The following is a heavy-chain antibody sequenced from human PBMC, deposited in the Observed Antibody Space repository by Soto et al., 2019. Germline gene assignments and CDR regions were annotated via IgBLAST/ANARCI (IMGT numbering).Heavy chain of an antibody. D-gene: IGHD3-16*02. CDR3: ARYPNVYDYIWGSYRPFDY. CDR2: ISAYNGNT. J-gene: IGHJ4*02. Sequence: EASVKVSCKASCYTFSSYGISWVRQAPGQGLEWMGWISAYNGNTNYAQKLQGRVTMTTDTSTSTAYMELRSLRSDDTAVYYCARYPNVYDYIWGSYRPFDYWGQGTLVTVSS. CDR1: CYTFSSYG. V-gene: IGHV1-18*01.